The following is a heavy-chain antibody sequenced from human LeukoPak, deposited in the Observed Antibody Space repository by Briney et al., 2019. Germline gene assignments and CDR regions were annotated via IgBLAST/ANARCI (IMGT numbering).Heavy chain of an antibody. J-gene: IGHJ4*02. CDR1: GFTFSNAW. CDR2: IKSKTDGGTT. Sequence: PGGSLRLSCAASGFTFSNAWMSWVRQAPGKGLEWVGRIKSKTDGGTTDYAAPVKGRFTISRDDSKNTLYLQMNSLKTEDTAVYYCTTFAEELSLYGTDYWGQGTLVTVSS. CDR3: TTFAEELSLYGTDY. V-gene: IGHV3-15*01. D-gene: IGHD3-16*02.